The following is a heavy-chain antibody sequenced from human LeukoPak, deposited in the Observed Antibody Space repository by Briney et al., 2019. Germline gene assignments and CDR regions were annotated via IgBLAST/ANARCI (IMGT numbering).Heavy chain of an antibody. CDR1: GFTFSGHW. CDR2: INERGTDS. Sequence: PGGSLRLSCTASGFTFSGHWIHWVRQAPGVGLGWVSRINERGTDSMYAESVKGRFTISRENAKNSLYLQMNSLRAEDTAVYYCARDLMGIAYRGAFYYWGQGTLVTVSS. J-gene: IGHJ4*02. D-gene: IGHD6-13*01. V-gene: IGHV3-74*03. CDR3: ARDLMGIAYRGAFYY.